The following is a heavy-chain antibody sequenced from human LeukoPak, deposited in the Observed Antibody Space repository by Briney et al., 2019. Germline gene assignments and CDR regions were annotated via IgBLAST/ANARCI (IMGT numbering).Heavy chain of an antibody. CDR2: INHSGST. CDR3: ARDRLTPMVRGSLDY. V-gene: IGHV4-34*01. Sequence: PLETLSLTCAVYGGSFSGYYWSWIRQPPGKGLEWIGEINHSGSTNYNPSLKSRVTISVDTSKNQFSLKLSSVTAADTAVYYCARDRLTPMVRGSLDYWGQGTLVTVSS. CDR1: GGSFSGYY. J-gene: IGHJ4*02. D-gene: IGHD3-10*01.